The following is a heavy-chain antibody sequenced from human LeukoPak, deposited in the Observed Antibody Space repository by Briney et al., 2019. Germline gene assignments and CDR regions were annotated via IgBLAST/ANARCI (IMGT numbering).Heavy chain of an antibody. CDR1: GGSISSSNW. D-gene: IGHD4-17*01. J-gene: IGHJ4*02. Sequence: PSGTLSLTCAISGGSISSSNWWTWVRQPPGKGLEWVGEIYLRGNTNYNPSLESRVSISVDESKTQLSLRLESVTAADTAVYYCARGTITTVTDSWGPGTLVTVSS. CDR2: IYLRGNT. CDR3: ARGTITTVTDS. V-gene: IGHV4-4*02.